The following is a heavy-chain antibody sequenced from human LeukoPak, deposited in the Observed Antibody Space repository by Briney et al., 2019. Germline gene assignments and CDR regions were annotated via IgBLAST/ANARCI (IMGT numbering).Heavy chain of an antibody. D-gene: IGHD4-17*01. CDR2: ITNGGSTI. J-gene: IGHJ3*02. Sequence: GGSLRLSCAASGFTFSDYNMNWVRQAPGKGLEWVSYITNGGSTIHHADSVKGRFTISRDNAKKTLYLQMNSLRAEDTAVYYCARATVDAFDIWGQGTMVTVSS. CDR3: ARATVDAFDI. CDR1: GFTFSDYN. V-gene: IGHV3-11*01.